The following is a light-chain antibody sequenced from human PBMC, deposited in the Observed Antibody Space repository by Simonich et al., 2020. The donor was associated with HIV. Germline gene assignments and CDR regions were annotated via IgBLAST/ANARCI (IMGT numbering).Light chain of an antibody. J-gene: IGKJ2*01. CDR1: QSVSSY. CDR2: DAS. V-gene: IGKV3-11*01. CDR3: QQRSNWPP. Sequence: EIVLTQSPATLSLSPGERATLSCRASQSVSSYLAWYQQKPGQAPRLLIYDASNRATGIPARLSGSGSGTDFTLTISSLEPEDFAVYYCQQRSNWPPFGQGTKLEIK.